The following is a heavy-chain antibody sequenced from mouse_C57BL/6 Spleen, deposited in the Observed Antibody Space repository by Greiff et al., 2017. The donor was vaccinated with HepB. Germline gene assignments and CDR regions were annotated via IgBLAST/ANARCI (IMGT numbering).Heavy chain of an antibody. CDR2: LNPNNGGT. J-gene: IGHJ3*01. Sequence: EVQLQQSGPELVKPGASVKISCKASGYTFTDYYMNWVKQSHGKSLEWIGDLNPNNGGTSYNQKFKGKATLTVDKSSSTAYMELPSLTSEDSAVYYCARERLLSWCAYWGQGTLVTVSA. V-gene: IGHV1-26*01. D-gene: IGHD1-2*01. CDR1: GYTFTDYY. CDR3: ARERLLSWCAY.